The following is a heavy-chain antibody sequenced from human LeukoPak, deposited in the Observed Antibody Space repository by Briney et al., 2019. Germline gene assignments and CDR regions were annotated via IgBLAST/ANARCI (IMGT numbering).Heavy chain of an antibody. CDR2: IIPIFGTA. CDR1: GGTFSSYA. J-gene: IGHJ4*02. Sequence: SVKVSCKASGGTFSSYAISWVRQAPGQGLEWMGRIIPIFGTANYAQKFQGRVTITTDESTSTAYTGLSSLRAEDTAVYYCATQGRSFLDYWGQGTLVTVSS. V-gene: IGHV1-69*05. CDR3: ATQGRSFLDY.